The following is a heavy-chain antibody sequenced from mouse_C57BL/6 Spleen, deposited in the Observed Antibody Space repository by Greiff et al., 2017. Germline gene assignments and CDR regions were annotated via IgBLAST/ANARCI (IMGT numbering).Heavy chain of an antibody. CDR3: ARYRGWYFDV. CDR1: GFTFTDYY. CDR2: IRNKANGYTT. V-gene: IGHV7-3*01. J-gene: IGHJ1*03. Sequence: DVKLVESGGGLVQPGGSLSLSCAASGFTFTDYYMSWVRQPPGKALEWLGFIRNKANGYTTEYSASVKGRFTISRDNSQSILYLQMNALRAEDSATYYCARYRGWYFDVWGTGTTVTVSS.